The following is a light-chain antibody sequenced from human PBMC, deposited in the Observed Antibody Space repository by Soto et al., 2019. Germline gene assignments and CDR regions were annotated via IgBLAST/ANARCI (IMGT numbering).Light chain of an antibody. Sequence: IQVTHSASSLSASVGERVTMTCQASQDISNYLNWYQQKPGKAPKLLIYDASNLETGVPSRFSGSGSGTDFTFTISSLQPEDIATYYCQQYDNLPPFAFGQGTKVDI. V-gene: IGKV1-33*01. CDR2: DAS. CDR1: QDISNY. J-gene: IGKJ2*01. CDR3: QQYDNLPPFA.